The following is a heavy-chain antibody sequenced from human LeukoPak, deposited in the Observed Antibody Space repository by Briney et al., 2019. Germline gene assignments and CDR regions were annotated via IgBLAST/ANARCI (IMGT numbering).Heavy chain of an antibody. D-gene: IGHD2-2*01. V-gene: IGHV4-38-2*02. CDR3: ATPLGYCSSTSCYGGDAFDI. CDR2: IYHSGGT. J-gene: IGHJ3*02. CDR1: GYSISSGYY. Sequence: SETLSLTCTVSGYSISSGYYWGWIRQPPGKGLEGIGSIYHSGGTYYNPSLKSRVTISVDTSKTQFSLKLSSVTAADTAVCYCATPLGYCSSTSCYGGDAFDIWGQGTMVTVSS.